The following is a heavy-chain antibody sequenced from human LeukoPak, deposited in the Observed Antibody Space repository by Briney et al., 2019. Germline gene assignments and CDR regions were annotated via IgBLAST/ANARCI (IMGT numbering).Heavy chain of an antibody. D-gene: IGHD3-9*01. V-gene: IGHV1-69*04. Sequence: SVKVSCKAAGGTFSSYAISWVRQAPGQGLEWMGRIVPILGIANYAQKFQGRVTITADKSTSTAYMELSSLRSEDTAVYYCARALYYDILAGCDYWGQGTLVTVSS. J-gene: IGHJ4*02. CDR3: ARALYYDILAGCDY. CDR1: GGTFSSYA. CDR2: IVPILGIA.